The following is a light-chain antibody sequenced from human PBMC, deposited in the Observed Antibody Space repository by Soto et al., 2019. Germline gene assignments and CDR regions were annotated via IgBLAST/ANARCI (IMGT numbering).Light chain of an antibody. V-gene: IGKV1-39*01. CDR2: AAS. CDR1: QTFGIY. Sequence: DIQMTQSPSNLSASVGDRVTITCRASQTFGIYLSFYQQRPGKAPKLLMYAASSLQSGVPSRFSGSGSGTDFTLTISILYPEDFAVYYWQHRSNWPPITFGQGTRLEIK. CDR3: QHRSNWPPIT. J-gene: IGKJ5*01.